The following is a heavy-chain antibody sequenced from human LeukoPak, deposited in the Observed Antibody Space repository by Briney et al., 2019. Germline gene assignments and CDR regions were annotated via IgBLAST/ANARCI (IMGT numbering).Heavy chain of an antibody. CDR1: GGSISSGGYY. CDR2: IYYSGST. Sequence: SQTLSLTCTVSGGSISSGGYYWSWIRQHPGKGLEWIGYIYYSGSTYYNPSLKSRVTISVDTSKNQFSLKLSSVTAADTAVYYCAGGKIDYDFWSGYRKYNWFDPWGQGTLVTVSP. D-gene: IGHD3-3*01. J-gene: IGHJ5*02. CDR3: AGGKIDYDFWSGYRKYNWFDP. V-gene: IGHV4-31*03.